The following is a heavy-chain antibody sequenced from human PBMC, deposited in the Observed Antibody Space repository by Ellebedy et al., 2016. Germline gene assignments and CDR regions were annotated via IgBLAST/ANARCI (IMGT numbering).Heavy chain of an antibody. V-gene: IGHV3-21*05. CDR3: ARDHITGALDY. J-gene: IGHJ4*02. Sequence: GGSLRLSCAASGFTVGSNYMSWVRQAPGKGLEWVSYISSSSSYIYYADSVKGRFTISRDNSRNSLYLQMNSLRAEDTAVYFCARDHITGALDYWGQGTLVTVSS. D-gene: IGHD7-27*01. CDR1: GFTVGSNY. CDR2: ISSSSSYI.